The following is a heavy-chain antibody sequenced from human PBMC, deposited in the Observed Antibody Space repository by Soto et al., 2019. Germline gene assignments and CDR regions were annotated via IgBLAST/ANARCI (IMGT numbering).Heavy chain of an antibody. J-gene: IGHJ6*01. CDR3: ARDRGSYYFKEVMGIYGLDV. D-gene: IGHD1-26*01. V-gene: IGHV3-30*03. CDR1: GLMFPTYA. CDR2: VSFDGNSR. Sequence: QPGGSLRLSCEDSGLMFPTYAMHWVRQAPGKGLEWVAVVSFDGNSRYYADSVKGRFTISRDNAKNSLYLQMNSLRPEDTSIYYCARDRGSYYFKEVMGIYGLDVWGQGTSVTVSS.